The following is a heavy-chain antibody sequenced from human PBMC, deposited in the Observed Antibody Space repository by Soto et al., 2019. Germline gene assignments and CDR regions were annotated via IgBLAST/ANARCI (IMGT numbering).Heavy chain of an antibody. CDR3: ARAQDLSWYFDL. V-gene: IGHV3-11*01. CDR2: ISASGGTE. Sequence: QVQLVESGGGLVKPGGSLRLSCAASGFRVSDYYMNWIRQAPGKGLEWVSYISASGGTEYYADSVKGRFTISRDNAKNSMSRQMNNLRAEDTAVYYCARAQDLSWYFDLWGRGTLVTVSS. D-gene: IGHD2-15*01. J-gene: IGHJ2*01. CDR1: GFRVSDYY.